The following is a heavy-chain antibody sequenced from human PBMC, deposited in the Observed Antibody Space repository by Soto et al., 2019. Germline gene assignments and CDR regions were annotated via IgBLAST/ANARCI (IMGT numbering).Heavy chain of an antibody. V-gene: IGHV1-3*01. Sequence: ASVKVSCQASGYTFTSYAMHWVRQAPGQRLEWMGWINAGNGNTKYSQKFQGRVTITRDTSASTAYMELSSLRSEDTAVYYCAALKVDFCSSPSCYDGPFDYWGQGTLVTVSS. CDR2: INAGNGNT. D-gene: IGHD2-2*01. CDR1: GYTFTSYA. CDR3: AALKVDFCSSPSCYDGPFDY. J-gene: IGHJ4*02.